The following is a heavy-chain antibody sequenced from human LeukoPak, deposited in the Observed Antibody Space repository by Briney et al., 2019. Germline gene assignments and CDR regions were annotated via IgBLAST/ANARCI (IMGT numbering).Heavy chain of an antibody. CDR1: AASMRRDY. V-gene: IGHV4-4*09. D-gene: IGHD4/OR15-4a*01. Sequence: YTVSFTCSVRAASMRRDYSRWIRQSPKKGLEGIGYIDSSGRTNYNPSLKSRVTISVDTSKNHFSLKLSSVTAADTAVYYCARWAESGDYRGHFDYWGQGILVTVSS. CDR3: ARWAESGDYRGHFDY. CDR2: IDSSGRT. J-gene: IGHJ4*02.